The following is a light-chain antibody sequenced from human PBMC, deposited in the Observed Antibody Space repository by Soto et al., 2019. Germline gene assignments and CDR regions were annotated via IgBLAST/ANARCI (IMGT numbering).Light chain of an antibody. CDR1: QSVRSSY. V-gene: IGKV3-20*01. Sequence: EIVLTQSPDTLSLSPGERATLSCRASQSVRSSYLAWYQQKPGQAPRLLIYGASKRATGIPDRFSGSGSGTDFTLTIRRLEPEDFVVYYCQQYGSSLDTFGGGTKVEI. CDR2: GAS. J-gene: IGKJ4*01. CDR3: QQYGSSLDT.